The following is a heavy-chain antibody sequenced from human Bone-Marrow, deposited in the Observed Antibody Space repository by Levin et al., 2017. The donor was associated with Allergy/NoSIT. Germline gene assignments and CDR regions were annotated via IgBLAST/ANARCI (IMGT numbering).Heavy chain of an antibody. V-gene: IGHV1-8*01. J-gene: IGHJ6*02. Sequence: ASVKVSCKASGYTFTHYDINWVRQAPGQGPEWMGWMNPNSGHTGYAPKFQDRLILTRDSSIGTGFMELRSLTSEDTAIYFCTRVGRILGGNNDYYYGLDVWGQGTTVTVSS. CDR1: GYTFTHYD. CDR3: TRVGRILGGNNDYYYGLDV. CDR2: MNPNSGHT. D-gene: IGHD3-3*01.